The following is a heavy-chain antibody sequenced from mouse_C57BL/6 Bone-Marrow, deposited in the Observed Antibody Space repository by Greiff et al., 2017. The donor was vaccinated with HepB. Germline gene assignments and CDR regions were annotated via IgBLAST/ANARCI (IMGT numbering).Heavy chain of an antibody. J-gene: IGHJ3*01. V-gene: IGHV5-12*01. CDR3: ARRGYYGLPFAY. D-gene: IGHD2-1*01. CDR1: GFTFSDYY. Sequence: EVKVVESGGGLVQPGGSLKLSCAASGFTFSDYYMYWVRQTPEKRLEWVAYISNGGGSTYYPDTVKGRFTISRDNAKNTLYLQMSRLKSEDTAMYYCARRGYYGLPFAYWGQGTLVTVSA. CDR2: ISNGGGST.